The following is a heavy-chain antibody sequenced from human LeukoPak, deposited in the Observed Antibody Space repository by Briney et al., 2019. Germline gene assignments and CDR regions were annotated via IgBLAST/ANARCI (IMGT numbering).Heavy chain of an antibody. V-gene: IGHV1-69*05. CDR2: IIPIFGTA. CDR3: ARGYGGYCTNGVCYGYYFDY. Sequence: SVKVSCKASGGTFSSYAISWVRQAPGQGLEWMGGIIPIFGTANYAQKFQGRVTITTDKSTSTAYMELSSLRSEDTAVYYCARGYGGYCTNGVCYGYYFDYWGQGTLVTVSS. D-gene: IGHD2-8*01. J-gene: IGHJ4*02. CDR1: GGTFSSYA.